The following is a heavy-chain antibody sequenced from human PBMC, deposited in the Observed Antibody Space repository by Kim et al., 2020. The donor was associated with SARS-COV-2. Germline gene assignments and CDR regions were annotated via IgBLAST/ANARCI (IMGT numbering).Heavy chain of an antibody. CDR1: GFTFSSYA. CDR3: AKSAISMFRGNFDY. D-gene: IGHD3-10*01. J-gene: IGHJ4*02. Sequence: GGSLRLSCAASGFTFSSYAMSWVRQAPGKGLEWVSGISMSGGSTYYADSVKGLFTISRDKSKNTLYLQMNSLRAEDTAVYYCAKSAISMFRGNFDYWGQGTLVTVSS. V-gene: IGHV3-23*01. CDR2: ISMSGGST.